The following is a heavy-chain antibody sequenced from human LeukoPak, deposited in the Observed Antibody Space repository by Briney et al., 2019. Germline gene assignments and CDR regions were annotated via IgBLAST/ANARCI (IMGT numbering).Heavy chain of an antibody. CDR1: GFTFNSFA. V-gene: IGHV3-23*01. CDR3: AKRGVVIRVILVGFHKEAYYFDS. Sequence: GGSLRLSCVASGFTFNSFAMGWVRQAPGKGLEWVSIISGAGGTTYYADSVKGRFTISRDNPKNTLYLQMNSLRAEDTAVYFCAKRGVVIRVILVGFHKEAYYFDSWGQGALVTVSS. D-gene: IGHD3-22*01. CDR2: ISGAGGTT. J-gene: IGHJ4*02.